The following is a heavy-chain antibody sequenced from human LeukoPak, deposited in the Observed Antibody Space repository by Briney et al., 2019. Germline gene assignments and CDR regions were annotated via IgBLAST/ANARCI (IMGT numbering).Heavy chain of an antibody. CDR2: IFSSGII. V-gene: IGHV4-4*07. Sequence: SETLSLTCNVSGASISSDFWSWIRQPAGKGLEWVGRIFSSGIINYNPSLKSRLTMSVDTAKNQFSLNLSPVTAADTAVYYCAREGGSSRNFDYWGQGTLVTVSS. CDR3: AREGGSSRNFDY. J-gene: IGHJ4*02. D-gene: IGHD6-13*01. CDR1: GASISSDF.